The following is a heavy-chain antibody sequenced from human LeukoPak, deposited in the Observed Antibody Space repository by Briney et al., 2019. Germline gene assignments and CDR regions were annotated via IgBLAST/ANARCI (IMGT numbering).Heavy chain of an antibody. CDR1: GGTFSSYA. V-gene: IGHV1-69*04. Sequence: SVKVSCKASGGTFSSYAISWVRQAPGQGLAWMGRIIPILGIANYAQKFQGRVTITADKSTSTAYMELSSLRSEDTAVYYCARTLYSYSTGMLIDYWGQGTLVTVSS. J-gene: IGHJ4*02. CDR2: IIPILGIA. CDR3: ARTLYSYSTGMLIDY. D-gene: IGHD5-18*01.